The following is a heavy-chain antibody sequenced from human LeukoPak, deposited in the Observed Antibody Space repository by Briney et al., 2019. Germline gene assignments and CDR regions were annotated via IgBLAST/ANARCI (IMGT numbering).Heavy chain of an antibody. Sequence: GASVKVSCKASGYTFTSYYMNWVRQAPGQGLEWMGRINPSGGSTSYAQKFQGRVTMTRDTSTSTVYMELSSLRSEDTAVYYCARGSIAAAPPFDPWGQVTLVTVSS. V-gene: IGHV1-46*01. CDR2: INPSGGST. CDR3: ARGSIAAAPPFDP. D-gene: IGHD6-13*01. J-gene: IGHJ5*02. CDR1: GYTFTSYY.